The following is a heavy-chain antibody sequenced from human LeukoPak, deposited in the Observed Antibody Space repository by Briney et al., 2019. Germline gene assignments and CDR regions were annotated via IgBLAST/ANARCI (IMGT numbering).Heavy chain of an antibody. CDR1: GGSFSGYY. D-gene: IGHD2-15*01. CDR2: INHSGTT. J-gene: IGHJ4*02. CDR3: NLQGLVVAYIDY. V-gene: IGHV4-34*01. Sequence: PSETLSLTCTVYGGSFSGYYWSWIRQPPGKGLEWIGQINHSGTTNYNPSLKSRVTISVDTSKNQFSLKLSSVTAADTAVYYCNLQGLVVAYIDYWGQGTLVTVSS.